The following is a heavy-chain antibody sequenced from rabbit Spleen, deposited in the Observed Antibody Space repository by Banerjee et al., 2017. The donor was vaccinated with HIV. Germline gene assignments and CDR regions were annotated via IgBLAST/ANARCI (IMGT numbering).Heavy chain of an antibody. CDR3: ARNYVNAFDP. Sequence: LEESGGGLVKPGGTLTLTCTVSGFSFSSNWICWVRQAPGKGLECIACIYADSSGSTYYASWAKGRFTISKTSSTTVTLQMTSLTAADTATYFCARNYVNAFDPWGPGTLVTVS. CDR1: GFSFSSNW. J-gene: IGHJ2*01. CDR2: IYADSSGST. V-gene: IGHV1S45*01. D-gene: IGHD1-1*01.